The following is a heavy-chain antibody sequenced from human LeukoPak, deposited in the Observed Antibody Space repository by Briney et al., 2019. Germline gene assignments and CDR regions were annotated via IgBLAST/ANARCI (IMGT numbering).Heavy chain of an antibody. J-gene: IGHJ5*02. Sequence: PSETLSLTCTVSGGSISSYYWSWLRQPPGKGLEWIGYIYYSGSTNYNPSLKSRVTISVDTSKNQFSLKLSSVTAADTAVYYCARLATRITMVRGVTRNWFDPWGQGTLVTVSS. CDR1: GGSISSYY. CDR2: IYYSGST. D-gene: IGHD3-10*01. CDR3: ARLATRITMVRGVTRNWFDP. V-gene: IGHV4-59*08.